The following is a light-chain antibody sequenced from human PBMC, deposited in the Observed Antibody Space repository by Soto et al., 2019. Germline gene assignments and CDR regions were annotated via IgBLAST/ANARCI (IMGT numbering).Light chain of an antibody. J-gene: IGKJ1*01. V-gene: IGKV3D-7*01. CDR2: GAS. Sequence: PGERVTLSCRASQSVSSSYLTWYQQKPGQAPRLLIYGASTRATGIPARFSGSGSGTDFTLTISSLQPEDFAVYYWQQDYNLPPFGKGTKVEI. CDR3: QQDYNLPP. CDR1: QSVSSSY.